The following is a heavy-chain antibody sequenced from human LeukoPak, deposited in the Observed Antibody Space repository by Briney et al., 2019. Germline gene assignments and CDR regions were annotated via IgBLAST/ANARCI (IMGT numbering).Heavy chain of an antibody. V-gene: IGHV3-48*03. CDR2: ISPSGSTI. Sequence: PGGSLRLSCAASGFTFSSYELNWVRQAPGKGLEWVSYISPSGSTIYYVDSVKGRFTISRDNAKNSLYLQMNSLRDEDTAVYYCARDLRYAFDIWGQGTMVTVSS. CDR3: ARDLRYAFDI. CDR1: GFTFSSYE. J-gene: IGHJ3*02. D-gene: IGHD1-26*01.